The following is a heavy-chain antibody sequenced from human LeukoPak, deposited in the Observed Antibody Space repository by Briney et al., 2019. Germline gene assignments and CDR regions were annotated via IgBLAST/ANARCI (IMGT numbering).Heavy chain of an antibody. D-gene: IGHD3-22*01. V-gene: IGHV3-11*06. J-gene: IGHJ4*02. CDR3: ARERDYDSSGYYVFGY. CDR2: ISGSTSYT. CDR1: GFSFSDYY. Sequence: GGSLRLSCAASGFSFSDYYMSWIRQAPGKGLEWVSYISGSTSYTDYADSVKGRFTISRDNSKNTLYLQMNSLRAEDTAVYYCARERDYDSSGYYVFGYWGQGTLVTVSS.